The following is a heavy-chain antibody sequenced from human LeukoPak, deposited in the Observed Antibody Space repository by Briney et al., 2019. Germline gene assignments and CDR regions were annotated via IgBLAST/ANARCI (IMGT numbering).Heavy chain of an antibody. Sequence: PAGFLRLSCAASGFSFSIYSMNWVRQAPGKGLEWVSSISSSNSYIYYADSVKGRFTISRDNAKNSLYLQMNSLRAEDTAVYYCARDSYYGSGSYYDYWGQGTLATVSS. V-gene: IGHV3-21*01. J-gene: IGHJ4*02. CDR1: GFSFSIYS. D-gene: IGHD3-10*01. CDR2: ISSSNSYI. CDR3: ARDSYYGSGSYYDY.